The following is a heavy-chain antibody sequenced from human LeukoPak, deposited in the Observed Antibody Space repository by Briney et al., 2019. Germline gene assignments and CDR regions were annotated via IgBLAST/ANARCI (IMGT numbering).Heavy chain of an antibody. Sequence: GGSLRLSCTSSLISVSSSYMSWVRQAPGKGLEWVSMIYAGGSTYYADSVKGRFTISRDTPKNTLYLQMISLTAEDTAVYYCTRENCNSPTCRGFDYWGQGTLVTVSS. CDR3: TRENCNSPTCRGFDY. CDR1: LISVSSSY. D-gene: IGHD2-2*01. V-gene: IGHV3-66*01. J-gene: IGHJ4*02. CDR2: IYAGGST.